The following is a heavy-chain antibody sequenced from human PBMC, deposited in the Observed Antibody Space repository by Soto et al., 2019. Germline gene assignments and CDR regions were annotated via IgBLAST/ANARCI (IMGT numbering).Heavy chain of an antibody. CDR2: VHFLGDT. D-gene: IGHD1-26*01. J-gene: IGHJ4*02. CDR1: GYSINTNNYY. CDR3: ATGSGSYLAIPHDY. Sequence: QVQLQESGPGLVKPSETLSLTCTVSGYSINTNNYYWGWIRQPPGQGLEWIGSVHFLGDTYYTPSLQSRVTISVDTSKNQFSLKLKSMTATDTAVYYCATGSGSYLAIPHDYWGRGTLVTVSS. V-gene: IGHV4-39*01.